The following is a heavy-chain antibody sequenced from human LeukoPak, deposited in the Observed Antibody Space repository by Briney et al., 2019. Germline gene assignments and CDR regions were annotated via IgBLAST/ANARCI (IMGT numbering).Heavy chain of an antibody. CDR3: ARGQAGTYPDY. V-gene: IGHV3-13*01. CDR2: IGTAGDT. Sequence: GGSLRLSCAASGSTFSSYDMHWVRQATGKGLEWVSAIGTAGDTYYPGSVKGRFTISRENAKNSLYLQMNSLRAGDTAVYYCARGQAGTYPDYWGQGTLVTVSS. D-gene: IGHD6-13*01. J-gene: IGHJ4*02. CDR1: GSTFSSYD.